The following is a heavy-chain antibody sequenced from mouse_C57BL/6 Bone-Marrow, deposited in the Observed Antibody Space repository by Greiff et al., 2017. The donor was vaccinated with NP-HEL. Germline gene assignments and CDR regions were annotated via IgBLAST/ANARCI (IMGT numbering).Heavy chain of an antibody. J-gene: IGHJ2*01. CDR1: GFSFNTYA. Sequence: GGGLVQPKGSLKLSCAASGFSFNTYAMNWVRQAPGKGLEWVARVRSKSNNYATYYADSLKDRFTISRDDSESMLYLQMNNLKTEDTAMYYCVRQGYDGYYLDYWGQGTTLTVSS. CDR3: VRQGYDGYYLDY. CDR2: VRSKSNNYAT. D-gene: IGHD2-3*01. V-gene: IGHV10-1*01.